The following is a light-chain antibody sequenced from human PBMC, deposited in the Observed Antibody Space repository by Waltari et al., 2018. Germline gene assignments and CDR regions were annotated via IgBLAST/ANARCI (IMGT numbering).Light chain of an antibody. V-gene: IGKV2-30*02. CDR2: KVS. CDR3: MQATHFPLT. J-gene: IGKJ4*01. CDR1: QSLLHSNGNTY. Sequence: LPITPGQPASMTCRSSQSLLHSNGNTYLSWFLQKPGQPPRRLIYKVSDRDSGVPDRFSGSGAGTDFTLKISRVEAEDVGIYYCMQATHFPLTFGGGTKVEIK.